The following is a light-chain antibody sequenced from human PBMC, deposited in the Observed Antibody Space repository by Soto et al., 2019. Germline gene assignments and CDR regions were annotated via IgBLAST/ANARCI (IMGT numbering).Light chain of an antibody. Sequence: DIQMTQSHSTLSASVGGRVTITCRAIQSISSWLAWYQQKPGKAPKLLIYDASSLESGVPSRFSGSGSGTEFTLTISSLQPDDFATYYCQQYNSYSTFGPGTKVDIK. CDR3: QQYNSYST. V-gene: IGKV1-5*01. J-gene: IGKJ3*01. CDR1: QSISSW. CDR2: DAS.